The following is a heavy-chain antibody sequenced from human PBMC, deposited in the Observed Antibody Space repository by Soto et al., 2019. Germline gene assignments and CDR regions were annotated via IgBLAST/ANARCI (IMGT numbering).Heavy chain of an antibody. CDR2: INPNSGGT. CDR1: GYTFTGDY. Sequence: GASVKVSCKASGYTFTGDYMHWVRQAPGQGLEWMGWINPNSGGTNYAQKFQGRVTMTRDTSISTAYMELSRLRSDDTAVYHCARALASPLMSWFDPWGQGTLVTVSS. D-gene: IGHD2-8*01. V-gene: IGHV1-2*02. CDR3: ARALASPLMSWFDP. J-gene: IGHJ5*02.